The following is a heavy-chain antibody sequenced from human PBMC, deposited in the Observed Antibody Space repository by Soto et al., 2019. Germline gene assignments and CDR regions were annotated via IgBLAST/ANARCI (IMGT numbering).Heavy chain of an antibody. Sequence: GASVKVSCKASGYTFTSYAMHWVRQAPGQRLEWMGWINAGNGNTKYSQKFQGRVTITRDTSASTAYMELSSLRSEDTAVYYCAGGSYYYDSSGYYDGFDPWGQGTLVTAPQ. J-gene: IGHJ5*02. D-gene: IGHD3-22*01. CDR3: AGGSYYYDSSGYYDGFDP. CDR2: INAGNGNT. CDR1: GYTFTSYA. V-gene: IGHV1-3*01.